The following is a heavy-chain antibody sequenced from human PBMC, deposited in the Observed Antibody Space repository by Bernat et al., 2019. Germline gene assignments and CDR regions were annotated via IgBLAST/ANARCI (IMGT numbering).Heavy chain of an antibody. V-gene: IGHV3-73*01. D-gene: IGHD6-13*01. CDR3: TRRPGYGSSWYDWDY. J-gene: IGHJ4*02. CDR1: GFTFSGSA. Sequence: EVQLVESGGGLVQPGGSLKLSCAASGFTFSGSAMHWVRQASGKGLEWVGRIRSKANSYATAYAASVKGRFTISRDDSKNTAYLQMNSLKTEDTAVYYCTRRPGYGSSWYDWDYWGQGTLVTVSS. CDR2: IRSKANSYAT.